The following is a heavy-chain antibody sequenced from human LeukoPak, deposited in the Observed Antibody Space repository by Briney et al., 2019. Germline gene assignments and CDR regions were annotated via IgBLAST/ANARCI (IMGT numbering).Heavy chain of an antibody. V-gene: IGHV3-21*01. CDR2: ISPSSSYI. CDR1: GFSFSSYA. CDR3: ARVVTYYSDSGYALDF. Sequence: GGTLRPSCAASGFSFSSYAINWVRQAPGKGLEWVSSISPSSSYIHYADSAKGRFTISRDDAKNSLYLQMSSLRAEDTAVYYCARVVTYYSDSGYALDFWGQGALVTVSA. J-gene: IGHJ4*02. D-gene: IGHD3-22*01.